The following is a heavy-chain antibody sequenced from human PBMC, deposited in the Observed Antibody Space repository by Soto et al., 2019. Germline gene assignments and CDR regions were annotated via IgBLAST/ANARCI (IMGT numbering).Heavy chain of an antibody. CDR3: ARRRSFSGFSYYYYGMDG. J-gene: IGHJ6*02. Sequence: PGESLKISCKGSGYSFTSYWISWVRQMPGKGLEWMGRIDPSDSYTNYSPSFQGHVTISADKSISTAYLQWSSLKASDTAMYYCARRRSFSGFSYYYYGMDGWGQGTTVTVSS. CDR2: IDPSDSYT. D-gene: IGHD3-22*01. CDR1: GYSFTSYW. V-gene: IGHV5-10-1*01.